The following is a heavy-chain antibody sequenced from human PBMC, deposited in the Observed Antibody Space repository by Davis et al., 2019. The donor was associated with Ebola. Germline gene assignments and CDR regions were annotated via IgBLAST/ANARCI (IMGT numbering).Heavy chain of an antibody. CDR1: GGSISGNSYS. J-gene: IGHJ3*02. CDR2: IYSGGTT. CDR3: ARLAQQLVGAFDI. D-gene: IGHD6-13*01. V-gene: IGHV3-53*01. Sequence: GGSLRLSCAVSGGSISGNSYSWSWIRQPPGKGLEWLSVIYSGGTTYYADSVRGRFTISRDNSKNTLYLHLNSLRAEDTAVYYCARLAQQLVGAFDIWGQGTMVTVSS.